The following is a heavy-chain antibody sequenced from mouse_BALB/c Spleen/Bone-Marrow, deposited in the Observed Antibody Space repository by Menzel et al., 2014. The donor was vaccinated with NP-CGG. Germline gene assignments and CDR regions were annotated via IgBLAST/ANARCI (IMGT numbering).Heavy chain of an antibody. J-gene: IGHJ3*01. D-gene: IGHD2-4*01. Sequence: EVQLQQSGAELVKPGASVKLSCTASGFNIKDTYMHWVKQRPEQGLEWIGRIDPANGNTKYDPKLQGKATITADTSSNTAYLRLSSLTSEDTAVYYCAMITTGAWFAYWGQGTLVTVSA. V-gene: IGHV14-3*02. CDR2: IDPANGNT. CDR3: AMITTGAWFAY. CDR1: GFNIKDTY.